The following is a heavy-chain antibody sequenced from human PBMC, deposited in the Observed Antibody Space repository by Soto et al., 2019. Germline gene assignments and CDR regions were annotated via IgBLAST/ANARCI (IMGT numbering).Heavy chain of an antibody. D-gene: IGHD3-16*02. V-gene: IGHV1-69*06. Sequence: SVKVSCKASGGTFSSYAISWVRQAPGQGLEWVGGIIPIFGTANYAQKFQGRVTITADKSTSTAYMELSSLRSEDTAVYYCARDEMITFGGVIVMNYFDYWGQGTLVTVSS. J-gene: IGHJ4*02. CDR2: IIPIFGTA. CDR1: GGTFSSYA. CDR3: ARDEMITFGGVIVMNYFDY.